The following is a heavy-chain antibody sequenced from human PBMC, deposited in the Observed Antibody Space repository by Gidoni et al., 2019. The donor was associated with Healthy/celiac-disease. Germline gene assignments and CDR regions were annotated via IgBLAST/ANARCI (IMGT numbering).Heavy chain of an antibody. J-gene: IGHJ3*02. Sequence: EGQLVESGGGRVKPGGARRLAGADSGITGRSYSMNWVRQAPWKGRAWVSSISSSSSYLYYADSVKGRFTISRDNAKNSLYLQMNSLRAEYTSVYYCARVREIAVAGIDVFDIWCQGTMVTLSS. V-gene: IGHV3-21*01. CDR1: GITGRSYS. D-gene: IGHD6-19*01. CDR3: ARVREIAVAGIDVFDI. CDR2: ISSSSSYL.